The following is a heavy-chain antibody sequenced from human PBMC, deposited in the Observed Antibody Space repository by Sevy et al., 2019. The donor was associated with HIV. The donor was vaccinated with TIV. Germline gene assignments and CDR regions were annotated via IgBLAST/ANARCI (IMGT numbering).Heavy chain of an antibody. Sequence: ASVKVSCKASGYTFTGYYMHWVRQAPGQGLEWMGWINPNSGGTNYAQKFQGRVTMTRDTSISTAYMELSRLRSDDTAVYYCAREAIIVGYYYYGMDVWGQGTTVTVSS. J-gene: IGHJ6*02. V-gene: IGHV1-2*02. D-gene: IGHD2-21*01. CDR1: GYTFTGYY. CDR2: INPNSGGT. CDR3: AREAIIVGYYYYGMDV.